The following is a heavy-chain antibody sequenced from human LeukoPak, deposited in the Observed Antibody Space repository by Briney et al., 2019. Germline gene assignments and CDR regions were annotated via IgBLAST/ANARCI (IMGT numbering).Heavy chain of an antibody. CDR3: ARDRHSSGYWYFDL. V-gene: IGHV3-21*01. J-gene: IGHJ2*01. D-gene: IGHD6-19*01. Sequence: PGGSLRLSCAASGFTFSGYSMNWVRQAPGKGLEWVSSISSSSSYIYYADSVKGRFTISRDNAKNSLYLQMNSLRAEDTAVYYCARDRHSSGYWYFDLWGRGTLVTVSS. CDR1: GFTFSGYS. CDR2: ISSSSSYI.